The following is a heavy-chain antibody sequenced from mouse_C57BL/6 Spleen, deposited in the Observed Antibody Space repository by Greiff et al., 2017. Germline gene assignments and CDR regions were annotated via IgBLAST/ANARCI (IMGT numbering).Heavy chain of an antibody. CDR1: GYTFTDYE. CDR3: TSGDFYYGSSFDY. J-gene: IGHJ2*01. D-gene: IGHD1-1*01. Sequence: QVQLQQSGAELVRPGASVTLSCKASGYTFTDYEMHWVKQTPVHGLEWIGAIDPETGGTAYNQKFKGKAILTADKSSSTAYMELRSLTSEDSAVYYGTSGDFYYGSSFDYWGQGTTLTVSS. V-gene: IGHV1-15*01. CDR2: IDPETGGT.